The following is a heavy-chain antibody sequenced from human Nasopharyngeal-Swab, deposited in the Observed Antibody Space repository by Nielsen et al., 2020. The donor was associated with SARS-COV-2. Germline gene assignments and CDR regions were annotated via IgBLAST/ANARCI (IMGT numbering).Heavy chain of an antibody. J-gene: IGHJ6*02. D-gene: IGHD3-16*02. Sequence: GESLKISCAASGFTFSSYNMNWVRQAPGKGLEWVSSISSSSSYIYYPDSVNGRFTISRDNAKNTLYLQMNSLRAEDTAVYYCARDPMITFGGVIVADYYYYGMDVWGQGTTVTVSS. CDR3: ARDPMITFGGVIVADYYYYGMDV. CDR1: GFTFSSYN. CDR2: ISSSSSYI. V-gene: IGHV3-21*01.